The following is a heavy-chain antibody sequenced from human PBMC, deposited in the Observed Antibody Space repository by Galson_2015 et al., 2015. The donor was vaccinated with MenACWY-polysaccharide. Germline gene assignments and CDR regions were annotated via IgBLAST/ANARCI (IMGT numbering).Heavy chain of an antibody. CDR2: INSDGSGT. V-gene: IGHV3-74*01. CDR3: ARGGGSGSFYYYYGMDV. Sequence: SLRPSCAASGFTFSNYWMHWVRQAPGKGLVWVSRINSDGSGTTYADSAKGRFTISRDNAKNTLYLQMNSLRAEDTAVYYCARGGGSGSFYYYYGMDVWGQGTTVTVSS. J-gene: IGHJ6*02. CDR1: GFTFSNYW. D-gene: IGHD1-26*01.